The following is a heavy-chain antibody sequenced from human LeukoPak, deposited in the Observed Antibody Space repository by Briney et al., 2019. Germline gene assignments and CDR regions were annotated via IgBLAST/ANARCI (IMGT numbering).Heavy chain of an antibody. CDR3: ARRRDGYKQYYFDY. V-gene: IGHV4-39*01. Sequence: SETLSLTCTVSGGSISNSSYYWAWIRQPPGKGLEWLGSIFYSGSTYYSPSLKSRVTISVDTSKNQFSLKLSSVTAADTAVYYCARRRDGYKQYYFDYWGQGTLVTVSS. D-gene: IGHD5-24*01. CDR1: GGSISNSSYY. CDR2: IFYSGST. J-gene: IGHJ4*02.